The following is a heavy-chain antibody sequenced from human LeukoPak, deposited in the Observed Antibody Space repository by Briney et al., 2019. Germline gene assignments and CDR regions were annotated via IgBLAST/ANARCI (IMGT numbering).Heavy chain of an antibody. Sequence: GGSLRLSCAASGFTFSSYTRHWVRQAPGKGLEWVAVISYDGSDKYYADSVKGRFTISRDNSKNTLYLQMNSLGAEDTAVYYCARPRYSSGWSDFDYWGQGTLVTVSS. CDR3: ARPRYSSGWSDFDY. CDR1: GFTFSSYT. J-gene: IGHJ4*02. V-gene: IGHV3-30*04. CDR2: ISYDGSDK. D-gene: IGHD6-19*01.